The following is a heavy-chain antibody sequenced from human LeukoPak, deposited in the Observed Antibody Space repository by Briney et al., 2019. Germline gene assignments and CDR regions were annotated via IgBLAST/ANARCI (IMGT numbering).Heavy chain of an antibody. CDR2: IYYNGAT. J-gene: IGHJ4*02. CDR1: GGSLSSYS. D-gene: IGHD5-18*01. CDR3: ARLYTYGPDYYFDY. V-gene: IGHV4-59*01. Sequence: SETLSLTCTVSGGSLSSYSWSWIRQPPGKGLEWIGYIYYNGATNYKPSLKSRVTISVDTSKNLFSLKLSSVTAADTAVYYCARLYTYGPDYYFDYWGQGTLVTVSS.